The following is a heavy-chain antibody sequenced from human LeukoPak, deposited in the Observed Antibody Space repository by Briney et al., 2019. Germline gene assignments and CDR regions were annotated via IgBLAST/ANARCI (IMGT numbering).Heavy chain of an antibody. CDR3: ARVLTAMPNYYYYYMDV. Sequence: ASVKVSCKASGGTFSSYAISWVRQPPGQGLEWMGGIIPIFGTANYAQKFQGRVTITADESTSTAYMELSSLRSEDTAVYYCARVLTAMPNYYYYYMDVWGKGTTVTVSS. J-gene: IGHJ6*03. D-gene: IGHD5-18*01. V-gene: IGHV1-69*01. CDR1: GGTFSSYA. CDR2: IIPIFGTA.